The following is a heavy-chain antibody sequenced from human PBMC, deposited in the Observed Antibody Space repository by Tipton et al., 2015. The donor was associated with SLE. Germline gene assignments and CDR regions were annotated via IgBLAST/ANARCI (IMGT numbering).Heavy chain of an antibody. Sequence: TLSLTCAVYGGSFSGYYWTWIRQPPGKGLEWIGEINHGGSTNYNPSLKSRVSISVDATKNQFSLRLSSVTAADTAVYYCAREKGDAYPNLVAFDIWGQGTMVTVSS. CDR2: INHGGST. CDR1: GGSFSGYY. J-gene: IGHJ3*02. D-gene: IGHD3-16*01. CDR3: AREKGDAYPNLVAFDI. V-gene: IGHV4-34*01.